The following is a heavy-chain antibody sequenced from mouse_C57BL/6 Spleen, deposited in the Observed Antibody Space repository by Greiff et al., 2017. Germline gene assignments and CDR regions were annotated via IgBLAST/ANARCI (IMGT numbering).Heavy chain of an antibody. Sequence: EVQGVESGGGLVQPGGSLSLSCAASGFTFTDYYMSWVRQPPGKALEWLGFIRNKANGYTTEYSASVKGRFTISRDNSQSIPYLQMNALRAEDSATYYCARSLYYPFDYWGQGTTLTVSS. V-gene: IGHV7-3*01. D-gene: IGHD2-1*01. J-gene: IGHJ2*01. CDR3: ARSLYYPFDY. CDR1: GFTFTDYY. CDR2: IRNKANGYTT.